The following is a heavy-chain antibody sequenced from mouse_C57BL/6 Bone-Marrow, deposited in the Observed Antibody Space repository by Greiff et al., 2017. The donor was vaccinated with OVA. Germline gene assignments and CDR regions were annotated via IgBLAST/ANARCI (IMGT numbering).Heavy chain of an antibody. CDR3: AAVWYYFDY. CDR2: IDPAYGNT. V-gene: IGHV14-3*01. Sequence: VQLKQSVAELVRPGASVKLSCTASGFTIKNTYMHWVKQRPEQGLEWIGRIDPAYGNTNYAPKFQGKATLTAYTSSNTAYLQLSSLTSEDTDIYYCAAVWYYFDYWGQGTTLTVSS. CDR1: GFTIKNTY. J-gene: IGHJ2*01.